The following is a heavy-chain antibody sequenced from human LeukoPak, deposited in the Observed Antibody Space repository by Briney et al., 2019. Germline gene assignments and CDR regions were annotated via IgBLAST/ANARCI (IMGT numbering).Heavy chain of an antibody. CDR2: ISWNSGSI. Sequence: PGGSLRLSCAASGFTFSSYGMSWVRQAPGKGLEWVSGISWNSGSIGYADSVKGRFTISRDNAKNSLYLQMNSLRAEDTALYYCAKGLVGRRMSPTSDWGQGTLVTVSS. CDR3: AKGLVGRRMSPTSD. CDR1: GFTFSSYG. V-gene: IGHV3-9*01. D-gene: IGHD1-26*01. J-gene: IGHJ4*02.